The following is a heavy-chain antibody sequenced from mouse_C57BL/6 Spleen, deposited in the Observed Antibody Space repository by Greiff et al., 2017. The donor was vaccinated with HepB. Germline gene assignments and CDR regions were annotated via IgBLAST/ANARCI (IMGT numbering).Heavy chain of an antibody. CDR3: VRDYYGSSLAWFAY. V-gene: IGHV10-1*01. CDR2: IRSKSNNYAT. D-gene: IGHD1-1*01. Sequence: EVQLVESGGGLVQPKGSLKLSCAASGFSFNTYAMNWVRQAPGKGLEWVARIRSKSNNYATYYADSVKDRFTISRDDSESMLYLQMNNLKTEDTAMYYCVRDYYGSSLAWFAYWGQGTLVTVSA. CDR1: GFSFNTYA. J-gene: IGHJ3*01.